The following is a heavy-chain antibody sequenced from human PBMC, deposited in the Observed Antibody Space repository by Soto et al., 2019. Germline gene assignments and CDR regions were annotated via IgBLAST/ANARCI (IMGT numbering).Heavy chain of an antibody. CDR3: AGGHDSSCSVYFHY. CDR1: GDSISNGDFF. Sequence: QVQLQESGPGLVKPSQTLSLTCIVSGDSISNGDFFWSWVRQSPGKGLEWIGYISGRGATYYNPSLWIRLTISIDSSKHQFSLNLTSVSAADTAVYFCAGGHDSSCSVYFHYWGPGTMVTVSS. V-gene: IGHV4-30-4*01. J-gene: IGHJ1*01. D-gene: IGHD3-22*01. CDR2: ISGRGAT.